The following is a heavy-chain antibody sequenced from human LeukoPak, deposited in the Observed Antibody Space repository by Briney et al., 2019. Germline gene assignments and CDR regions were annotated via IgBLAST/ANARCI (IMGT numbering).Heavy chain of an antibody. CDR3: ARKRITMVRGPKNWFDP. D-gene: IGHD3-10*01. CDR2: INHSGST. Sequence: SETLSLICAVYGGSFSGYYWSWIRQPPGKGLEWIGEINHSGSTNYNPSLKSRVTISVDASKNQFSLKLSSVTAADTAVYYCARKRITMVRGPKNWFDPWGQGTLVTVSS. J-gene: IGHJ5*02. CDR1: GGSFSGYY. V-gene: IGHV4-34*01.